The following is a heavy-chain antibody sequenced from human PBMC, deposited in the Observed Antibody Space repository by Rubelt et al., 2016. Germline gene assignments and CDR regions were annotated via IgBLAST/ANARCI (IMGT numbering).Heavy chain of an antibody. CDR1: DYSISSGYY. Sequence: QVQLQESGPGLVKPSETLSLICTVSDYSISSGYYWGWIRQPPGEGLEWIGNIYYSGSTFYNPFLKSRVTISVDTSKNQFSLKLNSVTAADTAVYYCARHHSIFGVVIVSNDAFDIWGQGTMVTVSS. D-gene: IGHD3-3*01. V-gene: IGHV4-38-2*02. CDR2: IYYSGST. J-gene: IGHJ3*02. CDR3: ARHHSIFGVVIVSNDAFDI.